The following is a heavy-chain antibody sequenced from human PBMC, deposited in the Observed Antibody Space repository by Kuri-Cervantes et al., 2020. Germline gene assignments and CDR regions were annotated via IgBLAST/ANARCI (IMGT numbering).Heavy chain of an antibody. CDR3: ARGDTVDAFDI. V-gene: IGHV4-39*07. D-gene: IGHD2-2*02. Sequence: SETLSLTCTVSGGSISSSSYYWGWIRQPPGKGLEWIGSIYYSRSTYYNPSLKSRVTISVDTSKNQFSLKLSSVTAADTAVYYCARGDTVDAFDIWGQGTMVTVSS. CDR1: GGSISSSSYY. CDR2: IYYSRST. J-gene: IGHJ3*02.